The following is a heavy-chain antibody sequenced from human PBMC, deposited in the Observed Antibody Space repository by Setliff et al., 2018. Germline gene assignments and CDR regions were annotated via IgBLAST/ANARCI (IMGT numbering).Heavy chain of an antibody. Sequence: PSETLSLTCAASGYSISSGYYWGWIRQAPGKGLEWIASIYRSGSTYYNPSLKSRVTISVDTSKNQFPLKLSSVTASDTAVYYCARQLCSSGYCYATTFDYWGQGTLV. D-gene: IGHD3-22*01. CDR2: IYRSGST. CDR3: ARQLCSSGYCYATTFDY. J-gene: IGHJ4*02. CDR1: GYSISSGYY. V-gene: IGHV4-38-2*01.